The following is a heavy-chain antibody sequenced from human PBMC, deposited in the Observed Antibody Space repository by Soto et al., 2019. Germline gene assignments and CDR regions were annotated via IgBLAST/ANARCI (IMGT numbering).Heavy chain of an antibody. D-gene: IGHD1-7*01. Sequence: PGESLKISCQASGYTFTNYYIAWVRQVPGKGLEWMGRIDPSDSYIKYSPSFEGHVTMSVDKSISTAFLQWSRLEASDTAMYFCAIPLARTTPFDYWGKGYLVTVSS. CDR1: GYTFTNYY. J-gene: IGHJ4*02. CDR2: IDPSDSYI. CDR3: AIPLARTTPFDY. V-gene: IGHV5-10-1*01.